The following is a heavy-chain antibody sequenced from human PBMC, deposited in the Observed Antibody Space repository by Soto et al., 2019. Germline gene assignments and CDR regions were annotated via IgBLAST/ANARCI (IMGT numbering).Heavy chain of an antibody. CDR3: AKVAAIVVVTHPQH. CDR1: GFTFSSYA. Sequence: GGSLRLSCAASGFTFSSYAMTWVRQAPGKGLEWVASISGSGGSTYYADSAKGRFTISRDNSKNTLYLQMNSLRAEDTAVYYCAKVAAIVVVTHPQHWGQGTLVTVSS. V-gene: IGHV3-23*01. CDR2: ISGSGGST. D-gene: IGHD3-22*01. J-gene: IGHJ1*01.